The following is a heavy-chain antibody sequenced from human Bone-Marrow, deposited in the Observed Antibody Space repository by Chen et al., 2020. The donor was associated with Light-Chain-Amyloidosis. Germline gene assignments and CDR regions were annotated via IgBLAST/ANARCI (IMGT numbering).Heavy chain of an antibody. CDR3: ATLDTYGYYFDS. J-gene: IGHJ4*02. Sequence: EVQLVETGGGLIQPGGSLRLSCAVSGFTVTGNYMGWVRQAPGKGLEWVSVIYSGGFTYYADSVEGRFTISRDHSKNTLFLQMNSLRAEDTAVYYCATLDTYGYYFDSRGQGTLVTVSS. CDR1: GFTVTGNY. V-gene: IGHV3-53*02. D-gene: IGHD3-10*01. CDR2: IYSGGFT.